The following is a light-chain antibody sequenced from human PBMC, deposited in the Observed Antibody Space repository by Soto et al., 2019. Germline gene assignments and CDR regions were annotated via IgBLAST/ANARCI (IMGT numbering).Light chain of an antibody. CDR1: QTITYNF. J-gene: IGKJ4*01. V-gene: IGKV3D-20*01. CDR2: DAS. CDR3: QHYGESSST. Sequence: IVLTQSPGTLSLSPGEVATLSCGASQTITYNFLAWYQKKPGLAPRLLVYDASNRATRIPDRFSGSGSGTDFTLTISTLEPEAFALYYCQHYGESSSTFGGGTRVEI.